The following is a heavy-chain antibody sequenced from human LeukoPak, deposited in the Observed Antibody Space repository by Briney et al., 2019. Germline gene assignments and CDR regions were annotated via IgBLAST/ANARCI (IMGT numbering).Heavy chain of an antibody. CDR3: ARLGYSYGWTYLDY. V-gene: IGHV3-66*01. CDR1: GFTVSSNY. D-gene: IGHD5-18*01. CDR2: IYSGGST. J-gene: IGHJ4*02. Sequence: PGGSLRLSCAASGFTVSSNYMSWVRQAPGKGLEWVSVIYSGGSTYYADSVKGRFTISRDNSKNTLYLQMSSLRAEDTAVYYCARLGYSYGWTYLDYWGQGILVTVSS.